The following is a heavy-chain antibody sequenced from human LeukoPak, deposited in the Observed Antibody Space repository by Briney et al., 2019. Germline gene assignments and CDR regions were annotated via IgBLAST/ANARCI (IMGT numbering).Heavy chain of an antibody. CDR1: GGSISSGDYY. D-gene: IGHD1-26*01. CDR2: IYYSGST. CDR3: ARGVSGSYFSPD. V-gene: IGHV4-30-4*01. J-gene: IGHJ4*02. Sequence: SQTLSLTCTVSGGSISSGDYYWSWIRQPPGKGLEWIGYIYYSGSTYYNPSLKSRVTISVDTSKNQFSLKLSSVTAADTAVYYCARGVSGSYFSPDWGQGTLATVSS.